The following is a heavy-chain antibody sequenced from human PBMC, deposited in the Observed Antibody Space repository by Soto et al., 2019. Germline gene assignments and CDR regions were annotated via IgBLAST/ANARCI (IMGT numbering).Heavy chain of an antibody. Sequence: EVELVESGGGVAQPGGSLRLSCAVSGFTFSHYWMHWVRQAPGGGLEWVSGISCCGGSTSYADSVKGRFSIARDDSTNTLSLQMNNLRVEDTAQYYCAKADGEQWLLPHLDKWGQGTLVTVS. CDR3: AKADGEQWLLPHLDK. CDR1: GFTFSHYW. V-gene: IGHV3-74*03. CDR2: ISCCGGST. D-gene: IGHD6-19*01. J-gene: IGHJ4*02.